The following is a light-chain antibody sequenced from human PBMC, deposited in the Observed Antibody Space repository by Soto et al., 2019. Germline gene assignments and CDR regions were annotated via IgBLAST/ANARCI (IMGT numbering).Light chain of an antibody. CDR3: SSHTTSSTRV. V-gene: IGLV2-14*01. CDR2: DVS. J-gene: IGLJ1*01. Sequence: QPASVSGSPGQSITISCTGTSSDVGGYNYVSWYQQHPGKAPKLMIFDVSDRPSGVSNRFSGSKSGNTASLTISGLQADDEADYYCSSHTTSSTRVFGTGTKVTVL. CDR1: SSDVGGYNY.